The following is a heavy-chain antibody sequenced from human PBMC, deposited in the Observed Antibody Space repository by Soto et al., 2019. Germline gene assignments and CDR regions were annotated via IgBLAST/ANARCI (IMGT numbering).Heavy chain of an antibody. CDR1: GVTFSSYA. D-gene: IGHD3-3*01. CDR2: ISGSGGST. Sequence: HPGGSVRLSCAASGVTFSSYAMSWVRQAPGKGLEWVSAISGSGGSTYYADSVKGRFTISRDNSKNTLYLQMNSLRAEDTAVYYCAKDCGRRVLRFLEWPPPLAGMDVWGQGTTVTVSS. J-gene: IGHJ6*02. CDR3: AKDCGRRVLRFLEWPPPLAGMDV. V-gene: IGHV3-23*01.